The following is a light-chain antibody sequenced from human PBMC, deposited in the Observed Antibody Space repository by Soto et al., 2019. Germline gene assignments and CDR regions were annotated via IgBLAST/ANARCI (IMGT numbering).Light chain of an antibody. CDR2: DAS. V-gene: IGKV3-11*01. J-gene: IGKJ1*01. Sequence: EIVLTQSPATLSLSPGERATLSCRASQSVSIYLAWYQQKPGQAPRLLIYDASNRATGIPARFSGSGSGTDFTLTISRLEPEDFAVYYCQQRSNWPRTFGQGTKVEIK. CDR3: QQRSNWPRT. CDR1: QSVSIY.